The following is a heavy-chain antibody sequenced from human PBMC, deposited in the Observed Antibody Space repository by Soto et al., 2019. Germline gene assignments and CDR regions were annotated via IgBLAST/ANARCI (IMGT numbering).Heavy chain of an antibody. Sequence: QLQLQGSGPGLVKPSETLSLTCTVSGGSISSGSYYWGWIRQPPGKGLEWIGSIYYSGSTYYNPSLKSRVTIAADTSKNQFSLKLSSVTAADTAVYYCARAPGYSGGWYRSWDYWGQGTLVTVSS. CDR3: ARAPGYSGGWYRSWDY. J-gene: IGHJ4*02. V-gene: IGHV4-39*01. CDR2: IYYSGST. CDR1: GGSISSGSYY. D-gene: IGHD6-19*01.